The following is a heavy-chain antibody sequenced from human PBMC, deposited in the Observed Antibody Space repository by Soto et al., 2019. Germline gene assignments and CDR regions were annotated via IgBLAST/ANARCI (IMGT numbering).Heavy chain of an antibody. CDR2: IYYSGST. Sequence: SETLSLTCSVSGGSIIRYYWSWIRQPPGEGLEWVGYIYYSGSTNYNPSLKSRVTISVDTSKNQFSLKLSSVTAADTAVYYCARGGRASDYSNYVPYYSYYGMDVWGQGTTVTVSS. CDR3: ARGGRASDYSNYVPYYSYYGMDV. CDR1: GGSIIRYY. D-gene: IGHD4-4*01. J-gene: IGHJ6*02. V-gene: IGHV4-59*01.